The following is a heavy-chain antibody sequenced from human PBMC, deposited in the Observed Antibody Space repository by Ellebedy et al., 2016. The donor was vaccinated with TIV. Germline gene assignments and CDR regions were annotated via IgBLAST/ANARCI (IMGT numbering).Heavy chain of an antibody. V-gene: IGHV5-51*01. Sequence: GESLKISCKGSGYSFASYWIAWVRQMPGKGLEWVGSVYPGDSDTRYSPSFQGQVTISADKSISTAYLQWNSLKASDTAMYYCAASRLGVYDYYSWGQGTLVTVSS. D-gene: IGHD5/OR15-5a*01. CDR2: VYPGDSDT. CDR1: GYSFASYW. CDR3: AASRLGVYDYYS. J-gene: IGHJ4*02.